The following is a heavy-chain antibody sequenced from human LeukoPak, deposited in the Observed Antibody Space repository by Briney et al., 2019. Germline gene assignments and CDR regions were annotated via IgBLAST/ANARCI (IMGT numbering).Heavy chain of an antibody. CDR1: GGSFSGYY. V-gene: IGHV4-34*01. CDR3: ARGGTYYDFWSGPPRDAFDI. Sequence: PSETLSLTCAVYGGSFSGYYWSWIRQPPGKGLEWIGEINHSGSTNYNPSLKSRVTISVDTSKNQFSLKLSSVTAADTAVYYCARGGTYYDFWSGPPRDAFDIWGQGTMVTVSS. J-gene: IGHJ3*02. D-gene: IGHD3-3*01. CDR2: INHSGST.